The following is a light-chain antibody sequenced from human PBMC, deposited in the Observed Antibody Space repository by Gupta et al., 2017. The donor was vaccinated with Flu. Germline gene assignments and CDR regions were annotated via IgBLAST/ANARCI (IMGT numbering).Light chain of an antibody. CDR2: GAS. J-gene: IGKJ2*01. Sequence: EIVLTQSPDTLSLSPGERATLSCRASQSVDRNYIAWYQQKGGQAPRLLIYGASSRATGIPDRFSGSGSGTDFTLTISRLEPEDFAVYHCQLDGNFMYTFGQGTKMAIK. CDR1: QSVDRNY. CDR3: QLDGNFMYT. V-gene: IGKV3-20*01.